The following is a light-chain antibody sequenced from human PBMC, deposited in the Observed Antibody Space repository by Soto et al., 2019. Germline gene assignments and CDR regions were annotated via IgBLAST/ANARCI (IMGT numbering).Light chain of an antibody. J-gene: IGKJ5*01. CDR3: HQRQYWPPIT. CDR1: RSVSVY. Sequence: EIVLTKSPAGQSLDPGDRVALSCRPSRSVSVYLDWYQQKPGQAPRLLISDASNRATGIPARFSGSGSGTDFTLTISSLEPEDFAVYYCHQRQYWPPITFGQGTRLEIK. CDR2: DAS. V-gene: IGKV3-11*01.